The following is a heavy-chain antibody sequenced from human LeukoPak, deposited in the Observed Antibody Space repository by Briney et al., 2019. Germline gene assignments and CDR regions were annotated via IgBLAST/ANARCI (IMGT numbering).Heavy chain of an antibody. D-gene: IGHD3-22*01. J-gene: IGHJ5*02. Sequence: GGSLRLSCAASGFTFSSYGMHWVRQAPGKGLEGVAVISYDGSNNYYAGSVKGRFTISRDNSKNTLYMQMNSLRAEDTAVYYCAKAVYYDRSTTHWFDPWGQGTLVTVSS. CDR2: ISYDGSNN. CDR1: GFTFSSYG. V-gene: IGHV3-30*18. CDR3: AKAVYYDRSTTHWFDP.